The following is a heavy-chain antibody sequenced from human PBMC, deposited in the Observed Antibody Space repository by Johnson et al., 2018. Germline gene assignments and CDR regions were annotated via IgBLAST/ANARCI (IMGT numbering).Heavy chain of an antibody. J-gene: IGHJ6*02. D-gene: IGHD4-11*01. CDR3: TRDNGLNDYRNYDYSYYGMDV. V-gene: IGHV3-49*03. CDR2: IRSKAYGGTP. CDR1: GFTFGDYA. Sequence: VQLVESGGGLVQPGRSLRLSCTASGFTFGDYAMSWFRQAPGKGLEWVGFIRSKAYGGTPEYAASVKGRFTISRDDSKSIAYLQMNSLKTEDTAVYYCTRDNGLNDYRNYDYSYYGMDVWGQGTTVTVSS.